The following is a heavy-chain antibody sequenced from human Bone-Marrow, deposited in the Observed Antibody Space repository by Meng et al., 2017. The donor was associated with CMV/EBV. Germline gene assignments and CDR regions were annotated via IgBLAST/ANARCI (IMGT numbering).Heavy chain of an antibody. CDR2: INHSGST. J-gene: IGHJ6*02. Sequence: GSLRLSCAVYGGSFSGYYWSWIRQPPGKGLEWIGEINHSGSTNYNPSLKSRVTISVDTSKNQFSLKLSSVTAADTAVYYCASNRVAAAGPSGMDVWGQGTTVTVPS. V-gene: IGHV4-34*01. CDR1: GGSFSGYY. D-gene: IGHD6-13*01. CDR3: ASNRVAAAGPSGMDV.